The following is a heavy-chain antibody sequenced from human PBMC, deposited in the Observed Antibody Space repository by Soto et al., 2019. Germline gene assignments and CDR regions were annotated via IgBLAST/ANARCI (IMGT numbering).Heavy chain of an antibody. V-gene: IGHV3-23*01. CDR1: GFTFSSYA. D-gene: IGHD3-16*01. CDR2: ISGSGGST. Sequence: EVQLLESGGGLVQPGGSLRLSCAASGFTFSSYAMSWVRQAPGKGLEWVSAISGSGGSTYYADSVKGRFTISRDNSNHTLYLEMNSLTAEDTAVYYCAKAEFGGTDYSFDYWGQGTPVTVSS. CDR3: AKAEFGGTDYSFDY. J-gene: IGHJ4*01.